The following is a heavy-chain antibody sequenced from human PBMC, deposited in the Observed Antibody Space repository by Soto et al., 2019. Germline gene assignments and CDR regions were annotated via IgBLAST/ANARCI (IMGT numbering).Heavy chain of an antibody. V-gene: IGHV4-59*01. J-gene: IGHJ6*02. Sequence: SETLSLTCTVSGGSISSYYWSWIRQPPGKGLEWIGYIYYSGSTNYNPSLKSRVTISVDTSKNQFSLKLSSVTAADTAVYYCARRRLPIAAVGPSPYSGMDVWGQGTTVTVSS. D-gene: IGHD6-13*01. CDR2: IYYSGST. CDR1: GGSISSYY. CDR3: ARRRLPIAAVGPSPYSGMDV.